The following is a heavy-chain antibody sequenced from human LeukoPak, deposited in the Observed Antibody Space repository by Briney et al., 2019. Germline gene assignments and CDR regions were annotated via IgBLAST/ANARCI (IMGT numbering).Heavy chain of an antibody. Sequence: GSLRLSCAASGFTFSSYEMNWVRQAPGKGLEWVSYISSSGSTIYYADSVKGRFTISRDNAKNSLYLQMNSLRAEDTAVYYCARLTYYYDSSGYLNWFDPWGQGTLVTVSS. D-gene: IGHD3-22*01. CDR3: ARLTYYYDSSGYLNWFDP. CDR2: ISSSGSTI. J-gene: IGHJ5*02. CDR1: GFTFSSYE. V-gene: IGHV3-48*03.